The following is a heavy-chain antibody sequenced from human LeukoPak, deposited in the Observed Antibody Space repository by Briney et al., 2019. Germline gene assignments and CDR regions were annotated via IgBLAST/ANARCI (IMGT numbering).Heavy chain of an antibody. CDR3: ARMYSSSWYGVYYFDY. V-gene: IGHV4-39*01. J-gene: IGHJ4*02. CDR1: GGSISSSSYY. Sequence: SETLFLTCSVSGGSISSSSYYWGWIRQPPGKGLEWIGSIYYSGCTYYNPSLKSRVTISVDTSKNQFSLKLSSVTAADTAVYYCARMYSSSWYGVYYFDYWGQGTLVTVSS. D-gene: IGHD6-13*01. CDR2: IYYSGCT.